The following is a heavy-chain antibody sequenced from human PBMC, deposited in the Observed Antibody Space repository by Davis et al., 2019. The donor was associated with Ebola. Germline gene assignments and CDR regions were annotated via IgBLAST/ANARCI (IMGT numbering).Heavy chain of an antibody. Sequence: GESLKISCAASGFTFSSYGMHWVRQAPGKGLEWVAVISYDGSNKYYADSVKGRFTISRDNSKNTLYLQMNSLRAEDTAVYYCAKDVGIFGVVIIDGMDVWGQGTTVTVSS. CDR1: GFTFSSYG. CDR3: AKDVGIFGVVIIDGMDV. V-gene: IGHV3-30*18. D-gene: IGHD3-3*01. J-gene: IGHJ6*02. CDR2: ISYDGSNK.